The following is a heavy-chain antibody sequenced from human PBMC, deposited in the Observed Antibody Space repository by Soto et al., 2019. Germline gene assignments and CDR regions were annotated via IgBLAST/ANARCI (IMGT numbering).Heavy chain of an antibody. D-gene: IGHD5-18*01. V-gene: IGHV3-11*06. J-gene: IGHJ6*02. CDR3: AREGYIQLWLSEAAGEPNYGMDV. CDR2: ISSSSSYT. CDR1: GFTFSDYY. Sequence: PGGSLRLSCAASGFTFSDYYMSWIRQAPGKGLEWVSYISSSSSYTNYADSVKGRFTISRDNAKNSLYLQMNSLRAEDTAVYYCAREGYIQLWLSEAAGEPNYGMDVWGQGATVTVSS.